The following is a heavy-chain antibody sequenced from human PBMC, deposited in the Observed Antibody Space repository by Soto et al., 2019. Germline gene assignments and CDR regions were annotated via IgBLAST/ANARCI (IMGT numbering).Heavy chain of an antibody. CDR3: ARFNWYFDL. J-gene: IGHJ2*01. CDR1: GGSISSYY. CDR2: IYYRGST. Sequence: QVQLQESGPGLVKPSETLSLTCTVSGGSISSYYWSWIRQPPGKGLEWIGYIYYRGSTNYNPSLKCRXTXTVDTSKNQFSLKLSSVTAADTAMYYCARFNWYFDLWGRGTLVTVSS. V-gene: IGHV4-59*01.